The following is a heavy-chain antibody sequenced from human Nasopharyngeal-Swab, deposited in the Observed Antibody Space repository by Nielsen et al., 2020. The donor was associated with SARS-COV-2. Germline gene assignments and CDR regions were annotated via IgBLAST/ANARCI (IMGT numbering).Heavy chain of an antibody. CDR2: INPNSGGT. V-gene: IGHV1-2*04. J-gene: IGHJ6*02. CDR3: ARADLVGATTEWCYYYYGMDV. D-gene: IGHD1-26*01. Sequence: WVRQAPGQGLEWMGWINPNSGGTNYAQKFQGWVTMTRDTSISTAYMELSRLRSDDTAVYYCARADLVGATTEWCYYYYGMDVWGQGTTVTVSS.